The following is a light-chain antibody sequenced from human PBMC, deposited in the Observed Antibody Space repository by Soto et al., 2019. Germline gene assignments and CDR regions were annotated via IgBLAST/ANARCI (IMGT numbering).Light chain of an antibody. CDR3: SSYTSSSTSCV. V-gene: IGLV2-14*01. CDR1: SSDVGGYNY. Sequence: QSALTQPASVSGSPGQSITISCTGTSSDVGGYNYVSWYQQHPGKAPKLMIYDVSNRPSGVSNRFSGSKSGNTASLTISGLQAEDEADYYCSSYTSSSTSCVFGTGTQLTVL. J-gene: IGLJ1*01. CDR2: DVS.